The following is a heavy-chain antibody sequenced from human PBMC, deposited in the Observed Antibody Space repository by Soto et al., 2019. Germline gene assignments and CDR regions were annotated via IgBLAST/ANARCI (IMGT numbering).Heavy chain of an antibody. D-gene: IGHD6-19*01. J-gene: IGHJ6*03. CDR1: GFTFSSYS. CDR3: ARDPIAVGTFPYYYMDV. CDR2: ISGSGGST. V-gene: IGHV3-23*01. Sequence: GGSLILSCAASGFTFSSYSMSWVRQAPGKGLEWVSAISGSGGSTYYADSVKGRFTISRDNSKNTLYMQMNSLRAEDTAVYYCARDPIAVGTFPYYYMDVWGKGTTVTVSS.